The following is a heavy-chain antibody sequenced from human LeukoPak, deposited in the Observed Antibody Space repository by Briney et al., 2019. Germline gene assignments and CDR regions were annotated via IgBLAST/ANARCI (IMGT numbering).Heavy chain of an antibody. J-gene: IGHJ6*03. Sequence: GGSLRLSCAASGVTFSSYEMNWVRQAPGKGLEWVSYISSSGSTIYYADSVKGRFTISRDNAKNSLYLQMNILRAEDTAVYYCARGPLGYCSGGSCRLYYYYYMDVWGKGTTVTVSS. CDR2: ISSSGSTI. CDR1: GVTFSSYE. V-gene: IGHV3-48*03. D-gene: IGHD2-15*01. CDR3: ARGPLGYCSGGSCRLYYYYYMDV.